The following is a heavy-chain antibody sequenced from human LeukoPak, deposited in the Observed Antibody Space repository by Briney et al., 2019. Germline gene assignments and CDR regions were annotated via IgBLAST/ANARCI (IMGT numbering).Heavy chain of an antibody. Sequence: PGRSLRLSCAASGFTFSSHGMHWVRQAPGKGLEWVAVIWYDGSNKYYADSVKGRFTISRDNSKNTLYLQMNSLRAEDTAVYYCARDPSYCSGGSCYYFDYWGQGTLVTVSS. CDR1: GFTFSSHG. V-gene: IGHV3-33*08. CDR2: IWYDGSNK. CDR3: ARDPSYCSGGSCYYFDY. D-gene: IGHD2-15*01. J-gene: IGHJ4*02.